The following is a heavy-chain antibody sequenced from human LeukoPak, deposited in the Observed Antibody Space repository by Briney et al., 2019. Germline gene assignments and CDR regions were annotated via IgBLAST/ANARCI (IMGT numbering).Heavy chain of an antibody. J-gene: IGHJ4*02. CDR2: IYSSGIT. CDR1: GDSISSYY. D-gene: IGHD1-14*01. V-gene: IGHV4-4*09. Sequence: KPSETLSLTCTVSGDSISSYYWSWIRQPPGKGLEWIGYIYSSGITNYNPSPKSRVTISTDTSKNQLSLQLTSVTAADTAVYYCARRGNQFDYWGQGTLVTVSS. CDR3: ARRGNQFDY.